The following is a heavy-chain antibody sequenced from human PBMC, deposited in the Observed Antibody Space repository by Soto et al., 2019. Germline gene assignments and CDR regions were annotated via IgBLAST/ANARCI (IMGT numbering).Heavy chain of an antibody. CDR1: GYSFTIYW. CDR3: ARGYCTTTICDPWFDP. D-gene: IGHD2-2*01. Sequence: GESLKISCTGVGYSFTIYWIAWVRQMPGKGLGWMGIIYPGDSDTRYSPSFQGQVTISADKSITTVYLQWSSLKASDTALYYCARGYCTTTICDPWFDPWGQGTLVTVSS. V-gene: IGHV5-51*01. CDR2: IYPGDSDT. J-gene: IGHJ5*02.